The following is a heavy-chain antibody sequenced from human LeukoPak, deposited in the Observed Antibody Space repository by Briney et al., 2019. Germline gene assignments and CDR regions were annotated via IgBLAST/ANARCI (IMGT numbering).Heavy chain of an antibody. CDR1: GGSISGSDW. CDR2: IYHSGST. J-gene: IGHJ4*02. D-gene: IGHD4-23*01. Sequence: NPSETLSLTCAVSGGSISGSDWWSWVRQPPGKGLEWIGEIYHSGSTNYNPSLKSRVTISVDKSKNQFSLKLSSVTAADTAVYYCARNGGNSDFDYWGQGTLVTVSS. V-gene: IGHV4-4*02. CDR3: ARNGGNSDFDY.